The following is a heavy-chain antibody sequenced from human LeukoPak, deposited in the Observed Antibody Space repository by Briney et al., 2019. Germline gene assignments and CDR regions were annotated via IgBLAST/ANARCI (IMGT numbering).Heavy chain of an antibody. V-gene: IGHV5-51*01. CDR3: ARSYYYYDSSGRRFDS. D-gene: IGHD3-22*01. Sequence: GESLKISCKGSGYTFSSYWIDWVRQMPGKGLEWMGIIYPGDSDTKYSPSFQGHITISADKSISTAYLQWSSLKASDTAMYYCARSYYYYDSSGRRFDSWGQGTLVTVSS. CDR2: IYPGDSDT. CDR1: GYTFSSYW. J-gene: IGHJ4*02.